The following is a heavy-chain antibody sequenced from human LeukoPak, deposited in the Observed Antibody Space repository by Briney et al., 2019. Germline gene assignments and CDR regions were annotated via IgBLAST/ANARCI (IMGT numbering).Heavy chain of an antibody. D-gene: IGHD6-19*01. CDR2: VSGDGGRT. V-gene: IGHV3-23*01. Sequence: GGSLRLSCVASGFTFTSYAMSWVRQAPVKGLVWVSSVSGDGGRTYYAASVQGRFAISRDNSKDALYLEMNSLRAGDTAIYYCANQPGLYNNGWSTASHFFALDVWGQGTTVIVSS. J-gene: IGHJ6*02. CDR3: ANQPGLYNNGWSTASHFFALDV. CDR1: GFTFTSYA.